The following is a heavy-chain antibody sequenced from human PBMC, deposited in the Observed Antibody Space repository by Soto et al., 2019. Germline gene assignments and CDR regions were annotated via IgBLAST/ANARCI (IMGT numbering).Heavy chain of an antibody. D-gene: IGHD2-8*01. V-gene: IGHV3-30-3*01. CDR1: GFTFSSYA. CDR2: ISYDGSNK. CDR3: ARDQGYCTNGVCYYGHFDY. J-gene: IGHJ4*02. Sequence: QVQLVESGGGVVQPGRSLRLSCAASGFTFSSYAMHWVRQAPGKGLEWVAVISYDGSNKYYADSVKGRFTISRDNSKNTLYLQMNSVRAEDTAVYYCARDQGYCTNGVCYYGHFDYWGQGTLVTVSS.